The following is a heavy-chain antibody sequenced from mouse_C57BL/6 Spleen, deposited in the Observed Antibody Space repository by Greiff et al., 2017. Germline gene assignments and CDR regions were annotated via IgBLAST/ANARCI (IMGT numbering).Heavy chain of an antibody. V-gene: IGHV5-17*01. J-gene: IGHJ1*03. CDR3: ARNWDYWYFDV. CDR1: GFTFSDYG. D-gene: IGHD4-1*01. Sequence: EVKLVEPGGGLVKPGGSLKLSCAASGFTFSDYGMHWVRQAPEKGLEWVAYISSGSSTIYYADTVKGRFTISRDNAKNTLFLQMTSLRSEATAMYYCARNWDYWYFDVWGTGTTVTVSS. CDR2: ISSGSSTI.